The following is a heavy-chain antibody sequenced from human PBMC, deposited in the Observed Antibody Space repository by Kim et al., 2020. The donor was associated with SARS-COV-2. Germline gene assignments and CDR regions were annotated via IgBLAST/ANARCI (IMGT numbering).Heavy chain of an antibody. CDR2: ISGSGGST. J-gene: IGHJ6*02. D-gene: IGHD2-2*01. V-gene: IGHV3-23*01. CDR3: AKWGSTGCYLPCYYYGMDV. Sequence: GGSLRLSCAASGFTFSSYAMSWVRQAPGKGLEWVSAISGSGGSTYYADSVKGRFTISRDNSKNTLYLQMNSLRAEDTAVYYCAKWGSTGCYLPCYYYGMDVWGQGTTVTVSS. CDR1: GFTFSSYA.